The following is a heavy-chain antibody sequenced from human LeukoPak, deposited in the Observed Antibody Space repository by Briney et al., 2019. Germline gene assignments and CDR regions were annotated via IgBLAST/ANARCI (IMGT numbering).Heavy chain of an antibody. CDR3: AREDSSGYYFDY. V-gene: IGHV1-2*02. D-gene: IGHD3-22*01. CDR2: INPNSGGT. CDR1: GYTFTGHY. J-gene: IGHJ4*02. Sequence: ASVKVSCKASGYTFTGHYMHWVRQAPGQGLEWMGWINPNSGGTNYAQKFQGRVTMTRDTSISTAYMELSRLRSDDTAVYYCAREDSSGYYFDYWGQGTLVTVSS.